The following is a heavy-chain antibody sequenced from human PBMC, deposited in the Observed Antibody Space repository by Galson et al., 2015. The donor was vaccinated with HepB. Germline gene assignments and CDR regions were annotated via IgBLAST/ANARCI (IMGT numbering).Heavy chain of an antibody. J-gene: IGHJ3*02. CDR1: GFTSSGYG. D-gene: IGHD6-13*01. CDR2: IWYDGSNK. V-gene: IGHV3-33*01. CDR3: ARERIGIAAGGDAFDI. Sequence: SLRLSCAASGFTSSGYGMHWVRQAPGKGLEWVAVIWYDGSNKYYADSVKGRFTISRDNSKNTLYLQMNSLRAEDTAVYYCARERIGIAAGGDAFDIWGQGTMVTVSS.